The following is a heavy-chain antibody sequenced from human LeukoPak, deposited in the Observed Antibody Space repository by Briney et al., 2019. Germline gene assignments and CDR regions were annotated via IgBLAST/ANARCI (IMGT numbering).Heavy chain of an antibody. Sequence: ASVKVSCKTSGYTFTYYYVHWVRQAPGQGLEWMGYIVPDSGGADYDQKFQGRVTMTRDKSISTVYMELSSLRTDDTAVYYCSTEDKYCSGANCGKYWGQGTLVTVSS. D-gene: IGHD2-15*01. CDR1: GYTFTYYY. J-gene: IGHJ4*02. CDR3: STEDKYCSGANCGKY. V-gene: IGHV1-2*02. CDR2: IVPDSGGA.